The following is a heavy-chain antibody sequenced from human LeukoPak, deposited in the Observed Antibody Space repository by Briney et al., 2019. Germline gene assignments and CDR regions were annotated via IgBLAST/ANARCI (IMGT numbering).Heavy chain of an antibody. CDR1: GYTFTGYY. D-gene: IGHD3-9*01. J-gene: IGHJ4*02. V-gene: IGHV1-2*02. Sequence: ASVKVSCKASGYTFTGYYMHWVRQAPGQGLEWMGWINPNSGGTNYAQKFQGRVTMTRDTSISTAYMELSRLRSDDTAVYYCARDPRGVLRYFDWPPPPLTLGYWGQGTLVTVSS. CDR3: ARDPRGVLRYFDWPPPPLTLGY. CDR2: INPNSGGT.